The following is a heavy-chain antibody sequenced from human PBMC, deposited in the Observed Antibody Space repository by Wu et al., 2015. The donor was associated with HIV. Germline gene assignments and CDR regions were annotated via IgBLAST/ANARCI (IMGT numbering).Heavy chain of an antibody. V-gene: IGHV1-24*01. CDR3: TTLALLFGFDP. J-gene: IGHJ5*02. Sequence: QVHLVQSGAEVKKPGASVMVSCKVSGYTLSKLAMHWVRQAPGKGLEWMGGFDFKEGEKVYAEKFQGRVTMTEDISTDTAYMELRSLRSEDTALYYCTTLALLFGFDPWGQGTLVTVSS. D-gene: IGHD2-15*01. CDR2: FDFKEGEK. CDR1: GYTLSKLA.